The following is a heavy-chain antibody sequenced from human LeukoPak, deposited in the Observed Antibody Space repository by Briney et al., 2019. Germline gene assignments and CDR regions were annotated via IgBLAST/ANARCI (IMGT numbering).Heavy chain of an antibody. Sequence: GGSLRLSCAASGFTFSSYAMSWVRQAPGKGPEWVSAISGSGGSTYYADSVKGRFTISRDNSKNTLYQQMNSLRAEDTAVYYCAKDLERGIAVAGPLLDYWGQGTLVRLL. CDR3: AKDLERGIAVAGPLLDY. V-gene: IGHV3-23*01. J-gene: IGHJ4*02. D-gene: IGHD6-19*01. CDR2: ISGSGGST. CDR1: GFTFSSYA.